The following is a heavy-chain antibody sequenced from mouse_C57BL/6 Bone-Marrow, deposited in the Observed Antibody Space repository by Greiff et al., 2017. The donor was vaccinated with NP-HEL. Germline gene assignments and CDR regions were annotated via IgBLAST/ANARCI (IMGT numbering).Heavy chain of an antibody. V-gene: IGHV5-2*01. CDR3: ARQYLWYFDY. D-gene: IGHD5-1*01. CDR2: INSDGGST. Sequence: EVKVVESGGGLVQPGESLKLSCESNEYEFPSHDMSWVRQTPEKRLELVAAINSDGGSTYYPDTMERRFIISRDNTKKNLYLQMSSLRSEDTALYYCARQYLWYFDYWGQGPTLSVSS. J-gene: IGHJ2*01. CDR1: EYEFPSHD.